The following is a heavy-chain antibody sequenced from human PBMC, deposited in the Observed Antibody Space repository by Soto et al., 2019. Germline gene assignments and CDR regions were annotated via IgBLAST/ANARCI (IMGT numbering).Heavy chain of an antibody. V-gene: IGHV3-23*01. CDR1: GFTFSSYA. J-gene: IGHJ4*02. CDR3: ARAIDYDILTGYPAPPDY. Sequence: LRLSCAASGFTFSSYAMSWVRQAPGKGLEWVSAISGSGGSTYYADSVKGRFTISRENAKNSLYLQMNSLRAGDTAVYYCARAIDYDILTGYPAPPDYWGQGTLVTVSS. CDR2: ISGSGGST. D-gene: IGHD3-9*01.